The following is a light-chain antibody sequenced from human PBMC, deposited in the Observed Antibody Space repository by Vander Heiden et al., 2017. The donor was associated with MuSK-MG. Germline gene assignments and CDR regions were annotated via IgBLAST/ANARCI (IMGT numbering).Light chain of an antibody. Sequence: QSLLPQPPSASGTPAPRVTISCSGSSSNIGSNTVDWYQQLPGTAPKLLIYSNDQRPSGVPDRFSASKSGTSASLAISGLQSEDEADYFCAAWDGSLNGVVFGGGTKLTVL. J-gene: IGLJ3*02. CDR1: SSNIGSNT. CDR3: AAWDGSLNGVV. CDR2: SND. V-gene: IGLV1-44*01.